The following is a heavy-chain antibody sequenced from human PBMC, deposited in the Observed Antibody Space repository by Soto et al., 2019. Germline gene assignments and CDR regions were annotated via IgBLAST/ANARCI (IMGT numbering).Heavy chain of an antibody. J-gene: IGHJ4*02. Sequence: EVQLVESGGGLVQPGGSLRLSCAASGLTVSSNYMTWVRQAPGKGLEWVSVIDTGGSTYYAESVKARFTISRDNSRNTLYLHMNSLRAEDTAVYYCARDYGRYFDYWGQGTLVTVSS. CDR2: IDTGGST. CDR1: GLTVSSNY. D-gene: IGHD1-26*01. V-gene: IGHV3-66*01. CDR3: ARDYGRYFDY.